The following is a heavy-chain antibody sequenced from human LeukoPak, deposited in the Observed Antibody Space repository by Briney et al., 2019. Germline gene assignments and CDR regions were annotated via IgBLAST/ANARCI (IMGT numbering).Heavy chain of an antibody. J-gene: IGHJ4*02. CDR1: GFTFSRYW. Sequence: PGGSLRLSCAASGFTFSRYWMSWVRQAPGKGLEGVAKKEQDGREKNYLDSVKGRFTIARNNAKNSLYLQMNSLRAEDTAVYYCARDKEKGGSGSKFDYWGQGTLVTVSS. CDR3: ARDKEKGGSGSKFDY. V-gene: IGHV3-7*01. CDR2: KEQDGREK. D-gene: IGHD3-10*01.